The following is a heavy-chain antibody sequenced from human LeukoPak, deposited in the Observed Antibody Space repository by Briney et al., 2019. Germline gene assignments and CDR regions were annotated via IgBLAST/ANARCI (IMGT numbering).Heavy chain of an antibody. CDR1: GYSFTSYW. CDR3: ARGRGNYGDYVRWFDP. V-gene: IGHV5-51*01. Sequence: KCGDSLKISCKRSGYSFTSYWIGWVRQMPGKGLEWMGIIYPGDSDTRYSPSFQGQVTTSADKSISTAYLQWSSLKASDTAMYYCARGRGNYGDYVRWFDPWGQGTLVTVSS. D-gene: IGHD4-17*01. J-gene: IGHJ5*02. CDR2: IYPGDSDT.